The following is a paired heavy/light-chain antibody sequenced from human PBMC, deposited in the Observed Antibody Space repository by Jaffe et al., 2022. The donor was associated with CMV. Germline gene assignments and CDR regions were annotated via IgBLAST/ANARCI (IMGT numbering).Heavy chain of an antibody. CDR3: ARGSKLRWSQPGGDYWYFDL. CDR2: IYSGGST. V-gene: IGHV3-66*01. D-gene: IGHD4-17*01. CDR1: GFTVSSNY. Sequence: EVQLVESGGGLVQPGGSLRLSCAASGFTVSSNYMSWVRQAPGKGLEWVSVIYSGGSTYYADSVKGRFTISRDNSKNTLYLQMNSLRAEDTAVYYCARGSKLRWSQPGGDYWYFDLWGRGTLVTVSS. J-gene: IGHJ2*01.
Light chain of an antibody. CDR1: QSISSW. CDR2: KAS. CDR3: QQYNSYSPVT. Sequence: DIQMTQSPSTLSASVGDRVTITCRASQSISSWLAWYQQKPGKAPKLLIYKASSLESGVPSRFSGSGSGTEFTLTISSLQPDDFATYYCQQYNSYSPVTFGGGTKVEIK. J-gene: IGKJ4*01. V-gene: IGKV1-5*03.